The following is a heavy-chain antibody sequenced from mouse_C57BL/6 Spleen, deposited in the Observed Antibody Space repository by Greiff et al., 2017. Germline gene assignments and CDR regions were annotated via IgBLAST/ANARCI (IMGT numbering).Heavy chain of an antibody. Sequence: DVQLVESGGDLVKPGGSLKLSCAASGFTFSSYGMSWVRQTPDKRLEWVATISSGGSYTYYPDSVKGRFTISRDNAKNTLYLQMSSLKSEDTAMYYCARQRRDGYYFDYWGQGTTLTVSS. CDR2: ISSGGSYT. CDR3: ARQRRDGYYFDY. V-gene: IGHV5-6*01. D-gene: IGHD3-3*01. CDR1: GFTFSSYG. J-gene: IGHJ2*01.